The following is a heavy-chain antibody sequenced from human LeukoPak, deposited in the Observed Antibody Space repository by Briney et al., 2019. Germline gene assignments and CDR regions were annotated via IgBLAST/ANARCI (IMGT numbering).Heavy chain of an antibody. V-gene: IGHV3-33*01. D-gene: IGHD2-15*01. CDR3: ARDLLGYCSGGSCPDYYYYGMDV. J-gene: IGHJ6*02. Sequence: SGYTLTELSMHWVRQAPGKGLGWVAVIWYDGSNKYYADSVKGRFTISTDNSKKTLYLQMTSLRAEDTAVYYCARDLLGYCSGGSCPDYYYYGMDVWGQGTTVTVSS. CDR1: GYTLTELS. CDR2: IWYDGSNK.